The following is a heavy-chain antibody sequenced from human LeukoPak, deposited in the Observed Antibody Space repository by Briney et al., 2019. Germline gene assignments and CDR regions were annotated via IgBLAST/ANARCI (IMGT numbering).Heavy chain of an antibody. Sequence: PGGSLRLSCVASGFTFSSHSFHWVRQAPGKGLEWVAVISYDGSNKDYADSVKGRFTISRDNSKNTLYLQMNSLRAEDTAVYYCARDFDDILTGYAPFDYWGQGTLVTVSS. CDR3: ARDFDDILTGYAPFDY. V-gene: IGHV3-30-3*01. J-gene: IGHJ4*02. D-gene: IGHD3-9*01. CDR2: ISYDGSNK. CDR1: GFTFSSHS.